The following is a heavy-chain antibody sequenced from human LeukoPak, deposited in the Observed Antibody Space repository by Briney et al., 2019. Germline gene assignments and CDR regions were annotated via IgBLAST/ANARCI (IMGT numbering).Heavy chain of an antibody. D-gene: IGHD6-13*01. V-gene: IGHV3-23*01. Sequence: GGSLRLSCAASGFPLCTHAMSLGRQAPGKGLEWVSAISGDSGSRYYADSVKGRFTISRDNSKNTLSLKMNSLRAEETAIYNSAKCQLVGTTYYYDGLDVWGQGTTVTVSS. CDR1: GFPLCTHA. CDR3: AKCQLVGTTYYYDGLDV. J-gene: IGHJ6*02. CDR2: ISGDSGSR.